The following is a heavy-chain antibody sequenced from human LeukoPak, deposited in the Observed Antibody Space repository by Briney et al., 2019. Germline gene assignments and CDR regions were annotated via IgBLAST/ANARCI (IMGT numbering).Heavy chain of an antibody. CDR1: GFTFEDYT. CDR2: ISWDGTT. Sequence: PGGSLRLSCVASGFTFEDYTMHWVRPAPGKTLEWVSLISWDGTTYYTDSVKGRFTISRDNSKNSLYLKMDTLRSEDTAFYYCVKDLSYESSGHVLEYWGQGTLVTVSS. CDR3: VKDLSYESSGHVLEY. J-gene: IGHJ4*02. V-gene: IGHV3-43*01. D-gene: IGHD3-22*01.